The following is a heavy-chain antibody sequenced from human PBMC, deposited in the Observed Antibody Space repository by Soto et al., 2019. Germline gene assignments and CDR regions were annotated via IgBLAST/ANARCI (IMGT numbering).Heavy chain of an antibody. CDR2: INHSGST. D-gene: IGHD3-3*01. Sequence: SETLSLTCAVYGGSFSGYYWSWIRQPPGKGLEWIGEINHSGSTNYNPSLKSRVTISVDTSKNQFSLKLSSVTAADTAVYYCARLESLTLFGVVTGSGSFDPWGQGTLVTVS. CDR1: GGSFSGYY. V-gene: IGHV4-34*01. J-gene: IGHJ5*02. CDR3: ARLESLTLFGVVTGSGSFDP.